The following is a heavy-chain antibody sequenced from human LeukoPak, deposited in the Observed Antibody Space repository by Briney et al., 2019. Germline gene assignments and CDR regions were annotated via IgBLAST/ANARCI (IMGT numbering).Heavy chain of an antibody. Sequence: ASVKVSCKASGYTFTGYGISWVRQAPGQGLEWMGWISAYNGNTNYAQKLQGRVTMTTDTSTSTAYMELRSLRSDDTAVYYCARDDRLLEWSRSYGMDVWGQGTTVTVSS. J-gene: IGHJ6*02. CDR3: ARDDRLLEWSRSYGMDV. CDR1: GYTFTGYG. D-gene: IGHD3-3*01. V-gene: IGHV1-18*01. CDR2: ISAYNGNT.